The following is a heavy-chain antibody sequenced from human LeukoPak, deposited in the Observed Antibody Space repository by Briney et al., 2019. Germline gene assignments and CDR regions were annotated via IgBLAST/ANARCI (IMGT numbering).Heavy chain of an antibody. D-gene: IGHD3-10*01. CDR1: GFTFSTYS. CDR2: ISSSISTM. Sequence: GGSLRLSCAASGFTFSTYSMNWVRQAPGKGLEWVSYISSSISTMYYADSVEGRFTISRDNAKTSLYLQMNSLRAEDTAVYCCARDGVGAFDIWGQGTMVTVSS. V-gene: IGHV3-48*01. CDR3: ARDGVGAFDI. J-gene: IGHJ3*02.